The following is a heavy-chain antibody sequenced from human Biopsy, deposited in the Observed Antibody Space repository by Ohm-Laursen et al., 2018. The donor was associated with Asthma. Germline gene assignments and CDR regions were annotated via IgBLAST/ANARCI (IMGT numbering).Heavy chain of an antibody. CDR2: INSVFGTA. Sequence: SSVKVSCKSLGGTFNTYVIGWVRQAPGQGLEWMGGINSVFGTATYPQKFQNRVTITADDSTSTVYMELSSLRSEDTAVYYCARKAGSCISRTCYSLDFWGQGTLVTVSS. V-gene: IGHV1-69*01. CDR3: ARKAGSCISRTCYSLDF. J-gene: IGHJ4*02. D-gene: IGHD2-2*01. CDR1: GGTFNTYV.